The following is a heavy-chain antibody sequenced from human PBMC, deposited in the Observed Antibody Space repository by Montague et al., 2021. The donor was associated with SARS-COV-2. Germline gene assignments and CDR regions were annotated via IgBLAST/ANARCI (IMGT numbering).Heavy chain of an antibody. CDR1: GGSVSSSPYY. CDR2: ISYSGRT. J-gene: IGHJ6*03. V-gene: IGHV4-39*01. D-gene: IGHD3-10*01. CDR3: ASSYYYGSGTYVYNYYMDV. Sequence: SETLSLTCTVSGGSVSSSPYYWGWIRQPPGRGLEWVGSISYSGRTYFXPSLKSRLTIPVDSSENQFSLRLSSVTAAGTAVYYCASSYYYGSGTYVYNYYMDVWGKGTTVTVSS.